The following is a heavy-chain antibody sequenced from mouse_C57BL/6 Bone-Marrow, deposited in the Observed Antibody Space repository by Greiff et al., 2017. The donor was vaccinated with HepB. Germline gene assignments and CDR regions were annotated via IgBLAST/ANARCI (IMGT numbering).Heavy chain of an antibody. D-gene: IGHD3-2*02. CDR2: GQGLEWSG. J-gene: IGHJ4*01. Sequence: QVQLKESGPELARPWASVKISCQAFYTFSRRVHFAIRDTNYWMQWVKQRPGQGLEWSGAIYPGNGDTSYNQKFKGKATLTADKSSSTAYMQLSSLRSEDAAVYYCAFASSGDGAMDYWGQGTSVTVSS. CDR3: SEDAAVYYCAFASSGDGAMDY. CDR1: YTFSRRVH. V-gene: IGHV1-87*01.